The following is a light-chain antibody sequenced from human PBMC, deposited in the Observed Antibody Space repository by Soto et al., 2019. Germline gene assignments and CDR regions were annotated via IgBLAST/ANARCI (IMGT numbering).Light chain of an antibody. Sequence: QSVLTQPRSVSGSPGQSVTISCTGTSSDVGDYNYVAWYQQHSGKVPRLMIYEVSKRPPGVSYRFSGSKSGSTASLTISGLQAEDEADYYCCSLTTRDSHVFGTGTKLTVL. CDR1: SSDVGDYNY. J-gene: IGLJ1*01. CDR3: CSLTTRDSHV. CDR2: EVS. V-gene: IGLV2-11*01.